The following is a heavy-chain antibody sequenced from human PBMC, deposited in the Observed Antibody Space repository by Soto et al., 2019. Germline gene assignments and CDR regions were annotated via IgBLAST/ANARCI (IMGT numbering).Heavy chain of an antibody. CDR1: GDSISPYY. V-gene: IGHV4-59*12. CDR3: ARDSSGLNYLDY. D-gene: IGHD6-19*01. Sequence: SETLSLTCTVSGDSISPYYWSWIRQPPGKGLEWVGYIYYGGTTSYNPSLKSRVTISVETSKSQISLRLGSVTAADTAMYYCARDSSGLNYLDYWGQGTLVTVSS. CDR2: IYYGGTT. J-gene: IGHJ4*02.